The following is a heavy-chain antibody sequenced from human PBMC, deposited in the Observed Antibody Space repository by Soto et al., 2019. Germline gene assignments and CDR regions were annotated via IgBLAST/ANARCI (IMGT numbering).Heavy chain of an antibody. J-gene: IGHJ6*02. CDR2: VYYSGAT. V-gene: IGHV4-59*01. CDR3: ARAMGDWGTYYYYYGMDV. Sequence: LSLTCTVSGDSMTNNYWGWIRQPPGKGLEWIGYVYYSGATNYNPSLKSRVSMSPDPSRNQFSLKLTSVTAADTAVYYCARAMGDWGTYYYYYGMDVWGQGTMVTVSS. CDR1: GDSMTNNY. D-gene: IGHD3-16*01.